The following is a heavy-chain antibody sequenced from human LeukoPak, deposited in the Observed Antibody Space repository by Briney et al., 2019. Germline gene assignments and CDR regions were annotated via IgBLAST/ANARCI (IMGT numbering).Heavy chain of an antibody. V-gene: IGHV5-51*01. Sequence: GESLKISCKGSGYNFSNYWINWVRQMPGKGLEWMGIIYPGDSDTRYSPSFQGQVTISADTSISTAYLQWSSLKASDTAMYYCARRNGSFYMYFFDYWGQGTLVTVSS. J-gene: IGHJ4*02. CDR1: GYNFSNYW. CDR2: IYPGDSDT. CDR3: ARRNGSFYMYFFDY. D-gene: IGHD1-26*01.